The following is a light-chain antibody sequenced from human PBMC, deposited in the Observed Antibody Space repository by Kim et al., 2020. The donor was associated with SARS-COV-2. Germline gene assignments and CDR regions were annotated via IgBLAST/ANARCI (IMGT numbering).Light chain of an antibody. CDR1: QNVDTKY. V-gene: IGKV3-20*01. CDR3: HQYDRSFGYS. CDR2: AVS. Sequence: EIMLPQSPGTLSLSPGERATLSCRASQNVDTKYLAWYQQKPGQAPRLLIYAVSIRATGIPDRFSGSGSGTDFTLTISRLEPEDSAVYYCHQYDRSFGYSFGQGTKLEI. J-gene: IGKJ2*03.